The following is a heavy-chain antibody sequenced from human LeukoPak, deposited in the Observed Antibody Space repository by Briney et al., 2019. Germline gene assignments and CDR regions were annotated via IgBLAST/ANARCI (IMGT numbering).Heavy chain of an antibody. J-gene: IGHJ6*04. Sequence: GGSLRLSCAASGFTVSSNYMSWVRQAPGKGLELDSVIYSGGSTYYADSVKGRFTISRDNSKNTLYLQMNSLRAEDTAVYYCARAPYGSGSYYGMDVWGKGTTVTVSS. CDR2: IYSGGST. D-gene: IGHD3-10*01. V-gene: IGHV3-53*01. CDR3: ARAPYGSGSYYGMDV. CDR1: GFTVSSNY.